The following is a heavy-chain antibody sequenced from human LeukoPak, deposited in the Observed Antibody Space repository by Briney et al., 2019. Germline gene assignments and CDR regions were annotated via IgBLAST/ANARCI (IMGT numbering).Heavy chain of an antibody. CDR3: ARGGAAAGTKDY. J-gene: IGHJ4*02. CDR1: GFTFSSYC. Sequence: GGSLRLSCAASGFTFSSYCMNWVRQAPGKGLEYVSAISSNGGSTYYANSVKGRFTISRDNSKNTLYLQMGSLRAEDMAVYYCARGGAAAGTKDYWGQGTLVTVSS. V-gene: IGHV3-64*01. CDR2: ISSNGGST. D-gene: IGHD6-13*01.